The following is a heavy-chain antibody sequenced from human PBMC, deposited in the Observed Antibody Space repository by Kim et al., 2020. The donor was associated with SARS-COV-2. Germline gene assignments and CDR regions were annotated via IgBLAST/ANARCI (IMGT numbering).Heavy chain of an antibody. Sequence: DGRNKTYADSVKGRFTIPRDNSKTALYLQLNSLRAEDTAVYYCAKVGPGYWGQGTLVTVSS. CDR2: DGRNK. V-gene: IGHV3-30*02. J-gene: IGHJ4*02. CDR3: AKVGPGY.